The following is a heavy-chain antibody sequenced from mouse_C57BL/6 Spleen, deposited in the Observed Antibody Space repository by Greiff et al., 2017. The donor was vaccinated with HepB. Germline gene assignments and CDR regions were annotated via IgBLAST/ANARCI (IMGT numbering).Heavy chain of an antibody. D-gene: IGHD4-1*01. CDR1: GYTFTSYT. CDR2: INPSSGYT. Sequence: QVQLKESGAELARPGASVKMSCKASGYTFTSYTMHWVKQRPGQGLEWIGYINPSSGYTKYNQKFKDKATLTADKSSSTAYMQLSSLTSEDSAVYYCATGTGFDYWGQGTTLTVSS. CDR3: ATGTGFDY. V-gene: IGHV1-4*01. J-gene: IGHJ2*01.